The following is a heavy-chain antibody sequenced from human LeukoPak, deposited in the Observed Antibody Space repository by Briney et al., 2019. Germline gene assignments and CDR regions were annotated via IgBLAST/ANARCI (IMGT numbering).Heavy chain of an antibody. Sequence: ASVKVSCKASGYTFSSYAIHWVRQAPGQRLEWMWWINAGNGNTKSSQNLQGRVTITRDTSASKAYMRLSSLRSEDTAVYYCARDLSAVLRYFDWLSKGRYFDYWGQGTLVTVSS. V-gene: IGHV1-3*01. J-gene: IGHJ4*02. D-gene: IGHD3-9*01. CDR3: ARDLSAVLRYFDWLSKGRYFDY. CDR1: GYTFSSYA. CDR2: INAGNGNT.